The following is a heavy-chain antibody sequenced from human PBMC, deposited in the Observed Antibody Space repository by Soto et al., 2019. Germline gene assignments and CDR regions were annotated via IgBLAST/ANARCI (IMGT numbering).Heavy chain of an antibody. D-gene: IGHD3-3*01. Sequence: PSETLSLTCAVSGSSISSGGYSWSWIRQPPGKGLEWIGYIYHSGSTYYNPSLKSRVTISVDRSKNQFSLKLSSVTAADTAVYYCARLDFRMNWFDPWGQGTLVTVSS. CDR1: GSSISSGGYS. V-gene: IGHV4-30-2*01. J-gene: IGHJ5*02. CDR3: ARLDFRMNWFDP. CDR2: IYHSGST.